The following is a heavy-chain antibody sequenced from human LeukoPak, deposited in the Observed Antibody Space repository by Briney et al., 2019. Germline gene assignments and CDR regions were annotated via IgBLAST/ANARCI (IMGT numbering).Heavy chain of an antibody. J-gene: IGHJ6*03. CDR2: INPNSGST. Sequence: ASVKVSCKASGYTLARYEINWMRQATGQGPEWMGWINPNSGSTGYAQNFQGRVTLTSDTSESTTYLELSGLRSDDTAMYYCARADSSGYYPITTTYYYMDVWGKGTTVTVSS. CDR1: GYTLARYE. V-gene: IGHV1-8*03. D-gene: IGHD3-22*01. CDR3: ARADSSGYYPITTTYYYMDV.